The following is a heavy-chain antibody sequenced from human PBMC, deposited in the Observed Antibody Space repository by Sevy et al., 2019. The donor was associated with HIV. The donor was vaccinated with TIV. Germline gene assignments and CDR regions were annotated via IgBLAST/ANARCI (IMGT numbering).Heavy chain of an antibody. D-gene: IGHD2-15*01. CDR3: AHRLEMASILAFDY. Sequence: SGPTLVKPTQTLTLTCTFSGFLLSTSGVGVGWIRQPPGKALEWLALIYWDDDKRYSPSLKSRLTITKDTSKNQVVLTMTNMDPVDTATYYCAHRLEMASILAFDYWGQGTLVTVSS. CDR2: IYWDDDK. CDR1: GFLLSTSGVG. J-gene: IGHJ4*02. V-gene: IGHV2-5*02.